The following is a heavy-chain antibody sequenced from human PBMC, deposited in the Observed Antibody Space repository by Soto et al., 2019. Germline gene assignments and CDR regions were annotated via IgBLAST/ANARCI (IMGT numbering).Heavy chain of an antibody. V-gene: IGHV1-46*01. CDR3: ARGYYSGYDWFPSYYYGMDV. CDR1: GYTFTSYY. J-gene: IGHJ6*02. Sequence: ASVKVSCKASGYTFTSYYMHWVRQAPGQGLEWMGIINPSGGSTSYAQKFQGRVTMTRDTSTSTVYMELSSMRSEDTAVYYCARGYYSGYDWFPSYYYGMDVWGQGTTVTVSS. D-gene: IGHD5-12*01. CDR2: INPSGGST.